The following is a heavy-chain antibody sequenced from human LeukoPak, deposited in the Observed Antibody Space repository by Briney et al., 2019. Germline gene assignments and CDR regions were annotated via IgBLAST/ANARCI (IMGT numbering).Heavy chain of an antibody. Sequence: SETLSLTCTVSGDSTSNFSWNWIRQSPGKGLEWIGNIHYSGSSVYNPSLKSRGTISIGTSRRQFFLKLNSVTAADTAVYFCALAPNSNWFDFWGPGTLVTVSS. CDR3: ALAPNSNWFDF. D-gene: IGHD2-8*01. CDR1: GDSTSNFS. V-gene: IGHV4-59*03. J-gene: IGHJ5*01. CDR2: IHYSGSS.